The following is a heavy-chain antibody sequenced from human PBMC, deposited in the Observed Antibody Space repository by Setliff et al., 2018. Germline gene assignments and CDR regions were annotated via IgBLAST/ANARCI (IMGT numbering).Heavy chain of an antibody. J-gene: IGHJ4*02. CDR3: AREKGVYTYYFDY. Sequence: PSETLSLTCAVYGGSFSTYYWIWIRQPPGKGLEWIGYIYYSGSTNYNPSLKSRVTISVDTSKNQFSLKLSSVTAADTAVYYCAREKGVYTYYFDYWGQGTLVTVSS. CDR2: IYYSGST. V-gene: IGHV4-59*01. D-gene: IGHD3-10*01. CDR1: GGSFSTYY.